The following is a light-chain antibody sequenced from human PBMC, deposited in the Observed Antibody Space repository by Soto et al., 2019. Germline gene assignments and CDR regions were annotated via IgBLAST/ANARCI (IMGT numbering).Light chain of an antibody. CDR3: QQYGNSPIT. CDR2: GVS. J-gene: IGKJ5*01. CDR1: QSVSSSY. Sequence: IVLTQSQGTLSLSPGERATLSCRASQSVSSSYLAWYQQKPGQSPRLLIYGVSSRATDIPDRFSGSGSGTDFTLTINRLEPEDFAAYYCQQYGNSPITFAQGTRLEIK. V-gene: IGKV3-20*01.